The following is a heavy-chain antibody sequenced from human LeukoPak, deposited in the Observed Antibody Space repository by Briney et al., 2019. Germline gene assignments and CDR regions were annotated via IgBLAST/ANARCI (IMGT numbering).Heavy chain of an antibody. V-gene: IGHV4-59*12. CDR2: IYYSGST. Sequence: SETLSLTCTVSGGSISSYYWSWIRQPPGKGLEWIGYIYYSGSTNYNPSLKSRVTISVDTSKNQFSLKLSSVTAADTAVYYCARADYSNYFGVRNWFDPWGQGTLVTVSS. CDR1: GGSISSYY. J-gene: IGHJ5*02. D-gene: IGHD4-11*01. CDR3: ARADYSNYFGVRNWFDP.